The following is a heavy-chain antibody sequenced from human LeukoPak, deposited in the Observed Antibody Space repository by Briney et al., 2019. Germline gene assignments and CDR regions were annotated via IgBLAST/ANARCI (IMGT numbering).Heavy chain of an antibody. Sequence: SETLSLTCAVYGGSFSGYYWSWIRQPPGKGLEWIGEINHSGSTNYNPSLKSRVTISVDTSKNQFSLKLSSVTAADTAVYYCASHCSSTSCIFGMDVWGQGTTVTVSS. D-gene: IGHD2-2*01. CDR1: GGSFSGYY. V-gene: IGHV4-34*01. J-gene: IGHJ6*02. CDR2: INHSGST. CDR3: ASHCSSTSCIFGMDV.